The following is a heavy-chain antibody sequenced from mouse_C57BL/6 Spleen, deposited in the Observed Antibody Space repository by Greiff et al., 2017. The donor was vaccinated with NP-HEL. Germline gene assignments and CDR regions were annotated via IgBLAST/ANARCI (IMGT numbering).Heavy chain of an antibody. Sequence: EVKLMESGPELVKPGASVKIPCKASGYTFTDYNMDWVKQSHGKSLEWIGDINPNNGGTIYNQKFKGKATLTVDKSSSTAYMEVRRLTSEDTAVYYCARHDGYYGDAMDYWGQGTSVTVSS. V-gene: IGHV1-18*01. CDR3: ARHDGYYGDAMDY. CDR1: GYTFTDYN. CDR2: INPNNGGT. D-gene: IGHD2-3*01. J-gene: IGHJ4*01.